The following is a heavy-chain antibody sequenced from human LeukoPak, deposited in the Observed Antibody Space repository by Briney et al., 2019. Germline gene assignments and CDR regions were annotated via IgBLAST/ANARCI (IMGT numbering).Heavy chain of an antibody. CDR3: ARVYTYYYDSSGLYAFDI. Sequence: SETLSLTCTVSGGSISSYYWSWIRQPPGKGLEWIGYIYYSGSTNYNPSLKSRVTISVDTSKNQFSLKLSSVTAADTAVYYCARVYTYYYDSSGLYAFDIWGQGTMVTVSS. J-gene: IGHJ3*02. V-gene: IGHV4-59*01. CDR2: IYYSGST. D-gene: IGHD3-22*01. CDR1: GGSISSYY.